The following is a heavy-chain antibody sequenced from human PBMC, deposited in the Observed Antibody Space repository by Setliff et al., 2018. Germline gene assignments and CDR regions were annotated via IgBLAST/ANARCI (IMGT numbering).Heavy chain of an antibody. D-gene: IGHD3-10*01. CDR3: RLWSGETLRDY. CDR2: TYAGGTT. CDR1: GFSVSNNE. J-gene: IGHJ4*02. Sequence: GGSLRLSCAASGFSVSNNEMSWVRQAPGKGLEWVSVTYAGGTTNYADSVKGRVTISTDNSKNALYLQMNGLRAEDTAVYYCRLWSGETLRDYWGQGTLVTVSS. V-gene: IGHV3-53*01.